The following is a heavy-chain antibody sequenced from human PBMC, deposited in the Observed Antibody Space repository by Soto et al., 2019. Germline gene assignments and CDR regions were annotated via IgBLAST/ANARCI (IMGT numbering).Heavy chain of an antibody. V-gene: IGHV3-30-3*01. Sequence: GGSLRLSCAASGFTFSSYAMHWVRQAPGKGLEWVAVISYDGSNKYYADSVKGRFTISRDNSKNTLYLQMNSLRAEDTAVYYCARDSSVPYGDYVEFDYWGQGTLVTVSS. CDR3: ARDSSVPYGDYVEFDY. CDR1: GFTFSSYA. J-gene: IGHJ4*02. D-gene: IGHD4-17*01. CDR2: ISYDGSNK.